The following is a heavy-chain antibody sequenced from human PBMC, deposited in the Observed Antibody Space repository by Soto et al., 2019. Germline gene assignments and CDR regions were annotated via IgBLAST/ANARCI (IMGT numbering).Heavy chain of an antibody. D-gene: IGHD6-19*01. J-gene: IGHJ4*02. CDR2: VYYTGST. CDR3: ARSVAVPGAHIDY. Sequence: KASETLSLTCSVSGGSISGSYWILIRHSPGKGLEWLGYVYYTGSTNYSPSLRSRVSISVDTSKNEFSLRLSSVTAADTAVYFCARSVAVPGAHIDYWGQGTQVTVSS. CDR1: GGSISGSY. V-gene: IGHV4-59*01.